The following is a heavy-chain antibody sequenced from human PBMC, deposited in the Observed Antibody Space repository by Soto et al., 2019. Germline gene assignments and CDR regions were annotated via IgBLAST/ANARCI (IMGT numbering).Heavy chain of an antibody. J-gene: IGHJ4*02. V-gene: IGHV3-74*01. Sequence: PGGSLRLSCAASGFTLSDYWMHWVRQVPGKGLVWVSLISSDGSTTNYAASVKGRFTVSRDNAKNTLYLQMISLRADDTAVYYCARDPRCYPDYRGQGTLVTVSS. D-gene: IGHD3-16*02. CDR2: ISSDGSTT. CDR3: ARDPRCYPDY. CDR1: GFTLSDYW.